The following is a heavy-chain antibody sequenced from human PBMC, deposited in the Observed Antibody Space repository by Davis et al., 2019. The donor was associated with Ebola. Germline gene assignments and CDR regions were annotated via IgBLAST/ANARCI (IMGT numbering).Heavy chain of an antibody. CDR2: IDPSDSYT. CDR3: AVSILYSSAPSFDY. D-gene: IGHD6-25*01. V-gene: IGHV5-10-1*01. Sequence: GESLKISCKGSGYSFTSYWIAWVRQMPGKGLEWMGRIDPSDSYTNYSPSFQGHVTISADKSISTAYLQWSSLKASDTAMYYCAVSILYSSAPSFDYWGQGTLVTVSS. J-gene: IGHJ4*02. CDR1: GYSFTSYW.